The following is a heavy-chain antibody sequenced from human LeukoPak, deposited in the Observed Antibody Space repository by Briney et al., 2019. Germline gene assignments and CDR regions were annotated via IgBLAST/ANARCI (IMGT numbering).Heavy chain of an antibody. Sequence: SVKVSCKASGGTFSSYAISWVRQAPGQGLEWMGGIIPIFGTANYAQKFQGRVTITADESTSTAYMELSSLRSEDTAVHYCARTYYYDSSGYQGYYYYYYGMDVWGQGTTVTVSS. CDR1: GGTFSSYA. J-gene: IGHJ6*02. V-gene: IGHV1-69*13. D-gene: IGHD3-22*01. CDR3: ARTYYYDSSGYQGYYYYYYGMDV. CDR2: IIPIFGTA.